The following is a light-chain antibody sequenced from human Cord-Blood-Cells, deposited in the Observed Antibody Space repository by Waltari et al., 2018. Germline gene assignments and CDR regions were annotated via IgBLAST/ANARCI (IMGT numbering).Light chain of an antibody. Sequence: EIVLTQSPATLSLSPGERATLSCRASQSVSSYLAWYQQKPGQAPRHLIYDASNRATGIPARFSGSGSGTDFTLTISSLEPEDFAVYYCQQRSNWPPGGLTFGGGTKVEIK. J-gene: IGKJ4*01. CDR2: DAS. V-gene: IGKV3-11*01. CDR1: QSVSSY. CDR3: QQRSNWPPGGLT.